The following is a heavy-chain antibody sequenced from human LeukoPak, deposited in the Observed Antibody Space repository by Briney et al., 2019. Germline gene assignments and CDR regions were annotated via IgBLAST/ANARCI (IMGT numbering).Heavy chain of an antibody. CDR1: GFTFDDYG. D-gene: IGHD1-26*01. V-gene: IGHV3-20*04. CDR3: ARGTVGATRDYYYYMDV. CDR2: INWNGGST. Sequence: GGSLRLSCAASGFTFDDYGMSWVRQAPGKGLEWVSGINWNGGSTGYADSVKGRFTISRDNAKNSLYLQMNSLRAEDTALYYCARGTVGATRDYYYYMDVWGKGTTVTVSS. J-gene: IGHJ6*03.